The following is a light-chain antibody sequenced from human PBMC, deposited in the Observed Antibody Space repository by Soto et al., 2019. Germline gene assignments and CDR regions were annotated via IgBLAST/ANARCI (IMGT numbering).Light chain of an antibody. V-gene: IGKV1-5*01. CDR1: QSISSW. CDR3: QQYNSYS. Sequence: IQMTQSPSTLSASVGDRATITCRASQSISSWLAWYQQKPGKAPKLLIYDASTLQSGVPSRYSGSGSGTEFTLTISNLQPDDFATYYCQQYNSYSFGQGTKVDIK. CDR2: DAS. J-gene: IGKJ1*01.